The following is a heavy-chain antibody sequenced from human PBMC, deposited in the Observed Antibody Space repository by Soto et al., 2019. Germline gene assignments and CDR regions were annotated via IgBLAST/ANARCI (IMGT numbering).Heavy chain of an antibody. Sequence: SQTLSLTCDISGDSVSSNSAGSNWIRQTPSRGLEWLGRTYYKSKWYYTYAASVKSRITVSPDTSKNQFSLQLTSVTPEDTAVYYCARGSWDDVSGHYYMDVWDKGTTVTVSS. D-gene: IGHD1-1*01. CDR3: ARGSWDDVSGHYYMDV. V-gene: IGHV6-1*01. J-gene: IGHJ6*03. CDR1: GDSVSSNSAG. CDR2: TYYKSKWYY.